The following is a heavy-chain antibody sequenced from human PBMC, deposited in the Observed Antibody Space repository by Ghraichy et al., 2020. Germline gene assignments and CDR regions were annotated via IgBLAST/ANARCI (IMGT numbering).Heavy chain of an antibody. CDR3: ASVGWLRWDYYYGMDV. J-gene: IGHJ6*02. CDR2: IYYSGST. CDR1: GGSISSSSYY. V-gene: IGHV4-39*01. Sequence: SETLSLTCTVSGGSISSSSYYWGWIRQPPGKGLEWIGSIYYSGSTYYNPSLKSRVTISVDTSKNQFSLKLSSVTAADTAVYYCASVGWLRWDYYYGMDVWGQGTTVTVSS. D-gene: IGHD5-12*01.